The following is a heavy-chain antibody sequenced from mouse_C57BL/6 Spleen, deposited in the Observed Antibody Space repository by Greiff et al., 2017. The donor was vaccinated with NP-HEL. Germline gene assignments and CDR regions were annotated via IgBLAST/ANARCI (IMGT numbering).Heavy chain of an antibody. D-gene: IGHD2-3*01. V-gene: IGHV1-64*01. J-gene: IGHJ2*01. CDR1: GYTFTSYW. Sequence: VKLVESGAELVKPGASVKLSCKASGYTFTSYWMHWVKQRPGQGLEWIGMIHPNSGSTNYNEKFKSKATLTVDKSSSTAYMQLSSLTSEDSAVYYCARDDDGYFPFDYWGEGTTLTVSS. CDR3: ARDDDGYFPFDY. CDR2: IHPNSGST.